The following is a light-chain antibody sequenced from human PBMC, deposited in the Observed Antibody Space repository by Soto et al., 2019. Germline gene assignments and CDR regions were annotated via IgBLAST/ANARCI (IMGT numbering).Light chain of an antibody. Sequence: DIQMTQAPSSLSASVGDRVTITCRARQDISTYLAWYQQKPGKVPKLLISAAYTLQSGVPPRISGSGSGTDSTLTISSLQPEDVATYYCQKYDNAPLTFGGGTKVEIK. J-gene: IGKJ4*01. CDR1: QDISTY. CDR3: QKYDNAPLT. CDR2: AAY. V-gene: IGKV1-27*01.